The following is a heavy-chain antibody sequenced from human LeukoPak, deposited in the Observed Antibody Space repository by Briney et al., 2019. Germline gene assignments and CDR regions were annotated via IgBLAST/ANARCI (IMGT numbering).Heavy chain of an antibody. CDR3: ARYYSVYNDY. D-gene: IGHD5/OR15-5a*01. CDR1: GGSISSYE. CDR2: IYYSGST. V-gene: IGHV4-59*01. J-gene: IGHJ4*02. Sequence: SETLSLTCTVSGGSISSYEWSWIWQPPGKGLEWIGYIYYSGSTNYNPSLKSRVTISVDTSKNQFSLKLSSVTAADTAVYYCARYYSVYNDYWGQGTLVTVSS.